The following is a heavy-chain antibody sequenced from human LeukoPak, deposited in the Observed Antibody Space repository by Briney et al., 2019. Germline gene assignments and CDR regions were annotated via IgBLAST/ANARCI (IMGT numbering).Heavy chain of an antibody. V-gene: IGHV3-21*01. Sequence: GGPLRLSCAASGFTFSSYSMNWVRQAPGKGLDSSSSISSSSSYIYYADSAKGRFTISRDNANNSLYLQMNSLRAEDTAVYYCARALGELWEINWFDPWGQGTLVTVSS. CDR3: ARALGELWEINWFDP. D-gene: IGHD3-10*01. J-gene: IGHJ5*02. CDR1: GFTFSSYS. CDR2: ISSSSSYI.